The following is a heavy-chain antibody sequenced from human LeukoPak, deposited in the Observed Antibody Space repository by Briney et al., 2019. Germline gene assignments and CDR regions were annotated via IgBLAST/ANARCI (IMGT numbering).Heavy chain of an antibody. CDR1: GFTYSNYA. V-gene: IGHV3-23*01. J-gene: IGHJ4*02. Sequence: GGSLRLSCAASGFTYSNYAMSWVRQAPGQGLEWVSAIHGSGHDTFYADAVKGRFTVSRDNSRNTLYLQLNSLRAEDTAVYYCAKEAIVVVTSPIDYWGQGTLVTVSS. CDR3: AKEAIVVVTSPIDY. CDR2: IHGSGHDT. D-gene: IGHD3-22*01.